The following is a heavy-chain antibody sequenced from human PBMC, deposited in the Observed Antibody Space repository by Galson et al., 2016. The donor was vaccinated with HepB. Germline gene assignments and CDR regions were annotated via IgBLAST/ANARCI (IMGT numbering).Heavy chain of an antibody. CDR2: ISYDGSDK. D-gene: IGHD3-22*01. J-gene: IGHJ6*02. Sequence: SLRLSCAASGFTFSSYGMHWVRQAPGKGLEWVAVISYDGSDKYYADSVKGRFTISRDNSKNTLYLQMNSLSPEDTAVYYCAKDRRYYDSSGYFWEGYYYDGMDVWGQGTTVTVSS. V-gene: IGHV3-30*18. CDR3: AKDRRYYDSSGYFWEGYYYDGMDV. CDR1: GFTFSSYG.